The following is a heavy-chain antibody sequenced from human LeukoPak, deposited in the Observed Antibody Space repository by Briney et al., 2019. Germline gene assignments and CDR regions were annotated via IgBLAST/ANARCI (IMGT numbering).Heavy chain of an antibody. CDR3: ATNRSITLVRGGHGTEKNNLFDP. V-gene: IGHV4-39*01. CDR2: LYYSGST. CDR1: GVSIFGSSSY. Sequence: PSETLSLTCTVSGVSIFGSSSYWGWIRQPPGKGLEWIGSLYYSGSTHYNPSLNSRVTLSVDTSNNQFFLRMGSVSATDTAVVYCATNRSITLVRGGHGTEKNNLFDPWGQGTLVTVSS. D-gene: IGHD3-10*01. J-gene: IGHJ5*02.